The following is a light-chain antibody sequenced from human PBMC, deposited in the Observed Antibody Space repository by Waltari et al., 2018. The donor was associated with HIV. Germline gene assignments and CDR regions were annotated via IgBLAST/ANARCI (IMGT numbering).Light chain of an antibody. CDR2: GAS. V-gene: IGKV1-8*01. CDR1: QDISTY. J-gene: IGKJ1*01. CDR3: QQYYSYPRT. Sequence: AIRTTQSPLSFSASTGDRVIITCRASQDISTYLAWYQQKPGTAPKLLIYGASTLQSGVPSRFSGSGSGTDFTLTISCLQSEDFATYFCQQYYSYPRTFGQGTKVEVK.